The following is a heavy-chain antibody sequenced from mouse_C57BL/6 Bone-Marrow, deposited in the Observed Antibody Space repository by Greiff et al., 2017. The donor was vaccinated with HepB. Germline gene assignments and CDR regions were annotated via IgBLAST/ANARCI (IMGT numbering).Heavy chain of an antibody. Sequence: QVQLQQPGAELVMPGASVKLSCKASGYTFTSYWMHWVKQRPGQGLEWIGEIDPSDSYTNYNQKFKGKSTLTVDKSSSTACMQLSSLTSEDSAFYYCARNYDGYYRGYYYAIDYWGQGTSVTVSS. D-gene: IGHD2-3*01. V-gene: IGHV1-69*01. CDR1: GYTFTSYW. CDR2: IDPSDSYT. J-gene: IGHJ4*01. CDR3: ARNYDGYYRGYYYAIDY.